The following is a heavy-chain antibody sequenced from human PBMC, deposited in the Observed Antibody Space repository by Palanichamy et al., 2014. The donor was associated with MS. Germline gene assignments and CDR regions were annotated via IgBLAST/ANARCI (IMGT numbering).Heavy chain of an antibody. CDR1: GSSFNTYS. Sequence: QVQLQQWGAGLLKPSETLSHTCGVYGSSFNTYSWTWIRQPPGRGLEWIGEIKHGGIINYNPSLKSRVTMSADTSKMQFSLRLTSVTAADTAAYFCARSRGQSGNDYSSWFDPWGQGTLVTVSS. CDR3: ARSRGQSGNDYSSWFDP. CDR2: IKHGGII. D-gene: IGHD5-12*01. J-gene: IGHJ5*02. V-gene: IGHV4-34*01.